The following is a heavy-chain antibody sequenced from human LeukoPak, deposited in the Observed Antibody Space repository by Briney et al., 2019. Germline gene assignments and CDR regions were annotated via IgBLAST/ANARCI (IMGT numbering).Heavy chain of an antibody. J-gene: IGHJ4*01. CDR2: IYGGGST. CDR1: GFTVISNY. D-gene: IGHD3-16*01. CDR3: ATEALRPYPAFDS. Sequence: GGSLRLSCAASGFTVISNYMSWVRQAPGKGLEWVSVIYGGGSTYYADSVKGRFTISRDNSKNTLYLQMNSLRAEDTAVYYCATEALRPYPAFDSWGHRTLVTVSS. V-gene: IGHV3-66*01.